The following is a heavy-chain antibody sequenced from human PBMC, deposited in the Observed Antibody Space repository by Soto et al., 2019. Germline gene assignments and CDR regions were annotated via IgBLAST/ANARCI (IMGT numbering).Heavy chain of an antibody. V-gene: IGHV1-69*04. CDR1: GCTLSIYT. Sequence: SVKLSCTASGCTLSIYTFSWVRQAPGQGLEWMGRVIPNLGVTNYAKKFQGRFTIVVDTSTSTAYMELNSLRYEDTAVYYCARDKGYCSDTSCPDFDYWGQGTLVTVSS. J-gene: IGHJ4*02. CDR2: VIPNLGVT. CDR3: ARDKGYCSDTSCPDFDY. D-gene: IGHD2-15*01.